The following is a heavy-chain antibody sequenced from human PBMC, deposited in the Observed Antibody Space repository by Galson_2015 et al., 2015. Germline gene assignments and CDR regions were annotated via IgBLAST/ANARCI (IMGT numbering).Heavy chain of an antibody. CDR2: IIPILGIA. CDR3: ARWQQLAQYYYMDV. V-gene: IGHV1-69*04. CDR1: GGTFSSYA. D-gene: IGHD6-13*01. J-gene: IGHJ6*03. Sequence: SVKVSCKASGGTFSSYAISWVRQAPGQGLEWMGRIIPILGIANYAQKFQGRVTITADKSTSTAYMELSSLRSEDTAVYYCARWQQLAQYYYMDVWGKGTTVTVSS.